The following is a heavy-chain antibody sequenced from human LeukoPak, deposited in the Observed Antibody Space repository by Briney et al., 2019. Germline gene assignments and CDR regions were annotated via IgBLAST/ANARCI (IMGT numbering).Heavy chain of an antibody. CDR1: GFTFSSYS. CDR3: ARDWNYYGSGTSSGLDP. CDR2: ISSSSSTI. J-gene: IGHJ5*02. V-gene: IGHV3-48*01. D-gene: IGHD3-10*01. Sequence: PGGSLRLSCAASGFTFSSYSMNWVRQAPGKGLEWVSYISSSSSTIYYADSVKGRFTISRDNAKNSLYLQMNSLRAEDTAVYYCARDWNYYGSGTSSGLDPWGQGTLVTVSS.